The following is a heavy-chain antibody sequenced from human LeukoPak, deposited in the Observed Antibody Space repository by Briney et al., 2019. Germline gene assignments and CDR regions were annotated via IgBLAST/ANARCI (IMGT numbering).Heavy chain of an antibody. J-gene: IGHJ4*02. CDR2: IGRSGRDV. CDR1: GFTFSNNN. D-gene: IGHD1-1*01. V-gene: IGHV3-21*01. CDR3: ARELDGIKDLDY. Sequence: GGSLRLSCAASGFTFSNNNMNRVRQAPGKGLEWVSSIGRSGRDVYYADSVKGRFTISRDNAKNSLYLQMNSLRAEDTAVYYCARELDGIKDLDYWGQGSLVTVSS.